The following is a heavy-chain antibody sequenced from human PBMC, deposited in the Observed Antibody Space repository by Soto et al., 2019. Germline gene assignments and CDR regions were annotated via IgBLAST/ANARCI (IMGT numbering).Heavy chain of an antibody. CDR3: ALRSMAVVPEY. J-gene: IGHJ4*02. Sequence: QVQLQESGPGLVKPSETLSLTCAVSGDSISSYYCMWIRQPPGKGLESIGYLYYGRSANYNPSLKSRGTLSVDSSTNQCSLTLSSMTAADTAVYYCALRSMAVVPEYWGQGTLVSVSS. V-gene: IGHV4-59*01. CDR2: LYYGRSA. CDR1: GDSISSYY. D-gene: IGHD3-22*01.